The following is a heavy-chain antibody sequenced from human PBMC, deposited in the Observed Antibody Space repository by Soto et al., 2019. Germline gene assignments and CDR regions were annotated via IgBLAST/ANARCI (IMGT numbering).Heavy chain of an antibody. D-gene: IGHD3-22*01. CDR3: ARGGPPTYSDTSGQLAWAH. Sequence: ASVKVSCKASGYTFTGYYMHWVRQAPGQGLEWMGWINPNSGGTNYAQKFQGRVTMTRDTSISTAYMELSRLRSDDTAVYYCARGGPPTYSDTSGQLAWAHWGQGTLVTVSS. CDR1: GYTFTGYY. CDR2: INPNSGGT. J-gene: IGHJ4*02. V-gene: IGHV1-2*02.